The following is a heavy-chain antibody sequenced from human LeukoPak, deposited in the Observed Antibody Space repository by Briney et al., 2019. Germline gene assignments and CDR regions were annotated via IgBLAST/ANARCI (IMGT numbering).Heavy chain of an antibody. Sequence: GSLRLSCAASGFSFNSYAFHWIRQPPGKGLEWIGEINHSGSTNYNPSLKSRVTISVDTSKNQFSLKLSSVTAADTAVYYCARPIVVVPLRAFDIWGQGTMVTVSS. J-gene: IGHJ3*02. V-gene: IGHV4-34*01. CDR1: GFSFNSYA. D-gene: IGHD2-21*01. CDR2: INHSGST. CDR3: ARPIVVVPLRAFDI.